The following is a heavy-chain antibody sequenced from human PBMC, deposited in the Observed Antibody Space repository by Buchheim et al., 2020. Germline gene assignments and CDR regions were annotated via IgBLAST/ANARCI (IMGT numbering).Heavy chain of an antibody. J-gene: IGHJ6*02. D-gene: IGHD2-2*01. V-gene: IGHV3-48*02. CDR2: ISSSSSTI. Sequence: EVQLVESGGGLVQPGGSLRLSCAASGFTFSSYSMNWVRQAPGKGLEWVSYISSSSSTIYYADSVKGRFTISRDNAKNSLYLQMNSLRDEDTAVYYCARDLIGCISTSCYAPALTKYYYYGMDVWGQGTT. CDR1: GFTFSSYS. CDR3: ARDLIGCISTSCYAPALTKYYYYGMDV.